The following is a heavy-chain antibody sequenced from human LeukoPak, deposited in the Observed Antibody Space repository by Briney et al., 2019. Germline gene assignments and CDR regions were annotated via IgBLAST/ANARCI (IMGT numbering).Heavy chain of an antibody. V-gene: IGHV3-7*01. D-gene: IGHD6-13*01. CDR3: AREGVAAAAYTYAVDI. CDR2: IKQDGSEK. J-gene: IGHJ3*02. Sequence: GGSLRLSCAASGFTFSSYWMSWVRQAPGKGLEWVANIKQDGSEKYYVDSVKGRFNISRDNAKNSLYLQMNSLRAEETGVYYCAREGVAAAAYTYAVDICGQGTMVTVSS. CDR1: GFTFSSYW.